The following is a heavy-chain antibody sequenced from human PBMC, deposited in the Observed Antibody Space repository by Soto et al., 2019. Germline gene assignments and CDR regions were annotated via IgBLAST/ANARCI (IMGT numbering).Heavy chain of an antibody. J-gene: IGHJ5*02. CDR2: IYYSGST. Sequence: KPAETLSLTGTVAGGSISSGGYCWSWLRQHPGKGLEWIGYIYYSGSTYYNPSLKSRVTISVDTSKNQFSLKLSSVTAADTAVYYCARCIAAAGFRFDPCGQGTLVTDPS. D-gene: IGHD6-13*01. V-gene: IGHV4-31*03. CDR1: GGSISSGGYC. CDR3: ARCIAAAGFRFDP.